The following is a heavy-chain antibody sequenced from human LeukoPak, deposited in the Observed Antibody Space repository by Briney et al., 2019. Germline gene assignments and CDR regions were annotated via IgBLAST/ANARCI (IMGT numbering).Heavy chain of an antibody. CDR3: ARQHRILNSGIDY. D-gene: IGHD2-21*01. CDR2: IYPGDSDT. V-gene: IGHV5-51*01. CDR1: GYTFTTYW. Sequence: GESLKISCKASGYTFTTYWIGWVRQMPGKGLEWMGIIYPGDSDTRYSPSFQGQVTISADRSISTTYLQWSSLKASDTAMYYCARQHRILNSGIDYWGQGTLVTVSS. J-gene: IGHJ4*02.